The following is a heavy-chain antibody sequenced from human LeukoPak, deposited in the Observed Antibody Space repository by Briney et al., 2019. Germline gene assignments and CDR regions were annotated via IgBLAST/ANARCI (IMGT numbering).Heavy chain of an antibody. D-gene: IGHD3-22*01. CDR1: GFTVSSNY. Sequence: GGSLRLSCAASGFTVSSNYMSWVSQAPGKGLEWVSVIYSGGSTYYADSVKGRFTISRDNSKNTLYLQMNSLRAEDTAVYYCARDGDYYDSSGYPMDYWGQGTLVTVSS. CDR2: IYSGGST. V-gene: IGHV3-53*01. CDR3: ARDGDYYDSSGYPMDY. J-gene: IGHJ4*02.